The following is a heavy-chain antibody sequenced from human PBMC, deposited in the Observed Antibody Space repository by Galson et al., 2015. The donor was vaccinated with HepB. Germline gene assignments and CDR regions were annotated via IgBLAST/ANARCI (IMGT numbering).Heavy chain of an antibody. D-gene: IGHD1-14*01. Sequence: ETLSLTCTVSGDSLTNSNYYWGWIRQPPGKGLEWIGHIYEIGDIRYDPSLRSRVTISVDTSKNQFSLNLSSVTAADTAVYYCASYITGNGGRGWWGQGTLVTVSS. CDR1: GDSLTNSNYY. J-gene: IGHJ4*02. CDR3: ASYITGNGGRGW. CDR2: IYEIGDI. V-gene: IGHV4-61*05.